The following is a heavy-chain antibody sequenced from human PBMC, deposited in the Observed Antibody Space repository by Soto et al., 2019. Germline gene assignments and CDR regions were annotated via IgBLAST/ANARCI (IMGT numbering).Heavy chain of an antibody. Sequence: GGSLRLSCAASGFTFSSYAMHWVRQAPGKGLEWVAVISYDGSNKYYADSVKGRFTISRDNSKNTLYLQMNSLRAEDTAVYYCAREQGFSSGSYFDYWGQGTLVTSPQ. J-gene: IGHJ4*02. V-gene: IGHV3-30-3*01. CDR2: ISYDGSNK. CDR3: AREQGFSSGSYFDY. CDR1: GFTFSSYA. D-gene: IGHD1-26*01.